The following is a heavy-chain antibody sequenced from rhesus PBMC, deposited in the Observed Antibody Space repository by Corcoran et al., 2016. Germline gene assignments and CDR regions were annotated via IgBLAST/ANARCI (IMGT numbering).Heavy chain of an antibody. CDR1: GYAFTDYY. CDR3: VAGTKNRFDV. V-gene: IGHV1-138*01. D-gene: IGHD1-14*01. Sequence: QVQLVQSGAEVKKPGSSVKVSCKASGYAFTDYYMNWVRRAPGQGLGGMGEITPKTGGTNNAQKFQGRVTMTRETSTSTAYMELSSLRSEDTAVYYCVAGTKNRFDVWGPGVLVTVSS. CDR2: ITPKTGGT. J-gene: IGHJ5-1*01.